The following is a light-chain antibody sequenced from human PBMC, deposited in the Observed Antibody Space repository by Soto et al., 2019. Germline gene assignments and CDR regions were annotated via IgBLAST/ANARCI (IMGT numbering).Light chain of an antibody. CDR1: SSDVGGYKY. CDR3: SSYTSINTGV. V-gene: IGLV2-14*01. Sequence: QSVLTQPASVSGSPGQSITISCTGSSSDVGGYKYVSWYQQHPGKAPKLMIYEVSNRPSGVSNRFSGSKSGNTASLTISGLQAEDEADYYCSSYTSINTGVFGTGTKVTVL. CDR2: EVS. J-gene: IGLJ1*01.